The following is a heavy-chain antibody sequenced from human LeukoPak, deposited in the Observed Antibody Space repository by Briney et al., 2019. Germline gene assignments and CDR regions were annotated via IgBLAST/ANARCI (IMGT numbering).Heavy chain of an antibody. J-gene: IGHJ6*03. Sequence: SETLSLTCVLYGGSSSGYYGSWIRQPPGKGLEWIGEINHSRSTNYNPSLKSRVTISVDTSKNQFSLKLSSVSAADTAVYYCARAIGDRSKYYYYYYYMDVWGKGTTVTVSS. CDR2: INHSRST. V-gene: IGHV4-34*01. CDR3: ARAIGDRSKYYYYYYYMDV. CDR1: GGSSSGYY. D-gene: IGHD3-10*01.